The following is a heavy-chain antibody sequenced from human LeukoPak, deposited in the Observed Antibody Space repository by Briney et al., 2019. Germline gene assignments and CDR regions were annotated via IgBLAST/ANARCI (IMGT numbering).Heavy chain of an antibody. Sequence: GASVKVSCKASGYTFTSYGISWVRQAPGQGLEWMGWISAYNGNTNYAQKLQGRVTMTTDTSTSTAYMELRSLRSDDTAVYYCARDHPEAGLGWQWDWGQGTLVTVSS. CDR1: GYTFTSYG. V-gene: IGHV1-18*01. D-gene: IGHD6-19*01. CDR2: ISAYNGNT. J-gene: IGHJ4*02. CDR3: ARDHPEAGLGWQWD.